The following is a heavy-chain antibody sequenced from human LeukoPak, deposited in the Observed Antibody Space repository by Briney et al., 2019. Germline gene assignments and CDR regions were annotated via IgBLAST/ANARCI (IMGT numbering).Heavy chain of an antibody. CDR2: INHSGCT. V-gene: IGHV4-34*01. J-gene: IGHJ4*02. CDR3: ARANLTHTYYFDY. Sequence: AETLSLTCAVYGGSFSGYYWSWIRQPPGKGLEWIAEINHSGCTNYNPSLKSRVTISVDTSKNQFSLKLSSVTAADTAVYYCARANLTHTYYFDYWGQGTLLTVSS. CDR1: GGSFSGYY. D-gene: IGHD4/OR15-4a*01.